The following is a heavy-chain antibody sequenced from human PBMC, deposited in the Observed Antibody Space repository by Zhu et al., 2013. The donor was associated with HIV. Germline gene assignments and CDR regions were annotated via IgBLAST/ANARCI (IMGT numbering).Heavy chain of an antibody. J-gene: IGHJ4*02. D-gene: IGHD3-22*01. CDR3: ARLTYYYDSSGYYYFDY. CDR2: IIPIFGTA. V-gene: IGHV1-69*01. Sequence: QVQLVQSGAEVKKPGSSVKVSCKASGGTFSSYAISWVRQAPGQGLEWMGGIIPIFGTANYAQKFQGRVTITADESTSTAYMELSSLRSEDTAVYYCARLTYYYDSSGYYYFDYWAREPWSPSPQ. CDR1: GGTFSSYA.